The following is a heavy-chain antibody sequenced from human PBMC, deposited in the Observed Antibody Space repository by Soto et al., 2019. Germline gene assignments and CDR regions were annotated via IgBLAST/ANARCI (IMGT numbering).Heavy chain of an antibody. CDR2: INHSGFT. CDR1: CGSLLGHY. CDR3: ARAAVKLGATLFDS. Sequence: SETLSLTCAFSCGSLLGHYWSWIRQSPEKGLEWIGEINHSGFTNYNPTLKSRVIISRDASKNQFSLRLSSMTAADSAVYFCARAAVKLGATLFDSWGQGTLVTVSS. V-gene: IGHV4-34*01. D-gene: IGHD1-26*01. J-gene: IGHJ4*02.